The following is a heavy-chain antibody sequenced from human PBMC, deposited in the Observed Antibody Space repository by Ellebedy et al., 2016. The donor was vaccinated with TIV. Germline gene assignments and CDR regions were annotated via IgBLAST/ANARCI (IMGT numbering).Heavy chain of an antibody. CDR3: ARAYYYGAGSYYRPVSYFDY. V-gene: IGHV4-34*12. D-gene: IGHD3-10*01. J-gene: IGHJ4*02. CDR2: IIHSGST. Sequence: MPSETLSLTCAVYGGSFSGYYWRWIRQPPGKGLEWIGEIIHSGSTNYNLSLKSRVTISVDTSKNQFSLKLSSVTAADTAVYYCARAYYYGAGSYYRPVSYFDYWGQGTLVTVSS. CDR1: GGSFSGYY.